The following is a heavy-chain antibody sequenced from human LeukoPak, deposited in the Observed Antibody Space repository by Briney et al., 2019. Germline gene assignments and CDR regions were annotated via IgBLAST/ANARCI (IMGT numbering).Heavy chain of an antibody. CDR2: MNPNSGNT. D-gene: IGHD1-26*01. V-gene: IGHV1-8*01. J-gene: IGHJ4*02. CDR3: ARGLWAATLPEEYFDY. Sequence: ASVKVSCKASGYTFTSYDTNWVRQATGQGLELMGWMNPNSGNTGYAQKFQGRVTMTRSTSISTAYMELSSLRSEDTAVYYCARGLWAATLPEEYFDYWGQGTLVTVSS. CDR1: GYTFTSYD.